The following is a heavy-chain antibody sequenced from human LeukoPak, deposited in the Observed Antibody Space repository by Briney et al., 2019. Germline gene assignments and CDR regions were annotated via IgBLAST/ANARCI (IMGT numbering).Heavy chain of an antibody. CDR3: AATRGGYSFGSFDY. V-gene: IGHV5-51*01. Sequence: GESLKISCKGSGYNFIGLWIGWVRQMPGKGLEWMGTIYPGDSDTRYSPSFQGQVTISADRSISTAYLQWSSLKASDTAIYYCAATRGGYSFGSFDYWGQGTLVTVSS. D-gene: IGHD5-12*01. CDR1: GYNFIGLW. CDR2: IYPGDSDT. J-gene: IGHJ4*02.